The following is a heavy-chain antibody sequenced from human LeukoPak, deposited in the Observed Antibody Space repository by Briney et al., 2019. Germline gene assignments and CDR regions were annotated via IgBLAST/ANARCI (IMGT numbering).Heavy chain of an antibody. V-gene: IGHV4-39*01. CDR1: GGSISSSSYY. CDR3: ARHVRFRLARSGSYYLATYYYYYMDV. J-gene: IGHJ6*03. D-gene: IGHD1-26*01. CDR2: INHSGST. Sequence: SETLSLTCTVSGGSISSSSYYWGWIRQPPGKGLEWIGEINHSGSTNYNPSLKSRVTISVDTSKNQFSLKLSSVTAADTAVYYCARHVRFRLARSGSYYLATYYYYYMDVWGKGTTVTISS.